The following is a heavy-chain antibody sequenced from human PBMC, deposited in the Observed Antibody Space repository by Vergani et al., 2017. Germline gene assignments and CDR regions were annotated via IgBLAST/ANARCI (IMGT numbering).Heavy chain of an antibody. CDR1: GFTVSSNY. Sequence: EVQLVESGGGLVQPGGSLRLSCAASGFTVSSNYMSWVRQAPGKGLEWVSVIYSGGSTYYADSVKGRFTISRDNSKNTLYLQMNSLRAEDTAVYCCASRDDSSGYSESGDAFDIWGQGTMVTVSA. D-gene: IGHD3-22*01. V-gene: IGHV3-66*01. J-gene: IGHJ3*02. CDR3: ASRDDSSGYSESGDAFDI. CDR2: IYSGGST.